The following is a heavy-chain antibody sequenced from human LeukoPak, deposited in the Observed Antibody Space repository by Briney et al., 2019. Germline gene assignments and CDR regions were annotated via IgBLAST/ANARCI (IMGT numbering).Heavy chain of an antibody. CDR3: ARWGVVPAAYFDY. CDR2: MHYSGST. D-gene: IGHD2-2*01. CDR1: GGSITKNGYY. J-gene: IGHJ4*02. Sequence: SETLSLTCSVSGGSITKNGYYWGWIRQPPETGLEWIGSMHYSGSTYYNPSLNSRVTISVDTSKNQFSLKLSSVTAADTAVYYCARWGVVPAAYFDYWGQGTLVTVSS. V-gene: IGHV4-39*07.